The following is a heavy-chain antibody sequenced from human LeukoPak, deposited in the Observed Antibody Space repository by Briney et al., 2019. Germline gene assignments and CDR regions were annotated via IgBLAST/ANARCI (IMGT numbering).Heavy chain of an antibody. D-gene: IGHD2-21*01. Sequence: SETLSLTCTVSGGYISSYYWSWIRQPAGKGLEWIGRIYSSGSTKYNPSLVGRVTMTVDTSKNQFSLKLSSVTAADTAVYYCAGTQAGIGDFYYWGQGSLVTVSS. J-gene: IGHJ4*02. CDR3: AGTQAGIGDFYY. CDR1: GGYISSYY. CDR2: IYSSGST. V-gene: IGHV4-4*07.